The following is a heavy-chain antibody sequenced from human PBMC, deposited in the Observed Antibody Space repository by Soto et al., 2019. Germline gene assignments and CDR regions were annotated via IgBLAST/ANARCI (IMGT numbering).Heavy chain of an antibody. CDR2: ISESGTIT. Sequence: GGSLRLSCAAFGFTFTSYAMTWVRQAPGKGLEWVSAISESGTITYHADSVRGRFTISRDNSKDTVYLQMTSLRAGDTAVYFCAKGGRRRGSYPPLDYWGQGTLVTVSS. CDR1: GFTFTSYA. J-gene: IGHJ4*02. CDR3: AKGGRRRGSYPPLDY. D-gene: IGHD1-26*01. V-gene: IGHV3-23*01.